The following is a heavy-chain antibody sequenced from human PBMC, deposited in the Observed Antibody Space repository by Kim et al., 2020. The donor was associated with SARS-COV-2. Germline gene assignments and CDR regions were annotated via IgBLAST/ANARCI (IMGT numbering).Heavy chain of an antibody. J-gene: IGHJ4*02. Sequence: YNPSLKGRVTISVETSKNQFSRKLSSVTAADTAVYYCARQALRELSYLDYWGQGTLVTVSS. D-gene: IGHD3-16*02. CDR3: ARQALRELSYLDY. V-gene: IGHV4-39*01.